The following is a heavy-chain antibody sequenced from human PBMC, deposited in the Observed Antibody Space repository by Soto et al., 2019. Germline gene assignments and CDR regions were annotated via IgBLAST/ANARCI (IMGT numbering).Heavy chain of an antibody. CDR2: ISYDGSDK. Sequence: QVHLVQSGGGVVQPGRSLRLSCAASGFSFNNFGMHWVRQAPGKGLEWVAVISYDGSDKYYADSVRGRFTISRDNSRNTVDLQMDSLRLEDTALYYCARWGTTGGLDVWGQGTLVSVS. J-gene: IGHJ1*01. V-gene: IGHV3-30*03. CDR3: ARWGTTGGLDV. CDR1: GFSFNNFG. D-gene: IGHD3-16*01.